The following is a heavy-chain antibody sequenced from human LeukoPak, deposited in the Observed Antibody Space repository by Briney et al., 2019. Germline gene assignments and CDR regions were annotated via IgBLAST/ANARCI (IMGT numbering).Heavy chain of an antibody. J-gene: IGHJ6*03. V-gene: IGHV4-61*02. Sequence: SETLSLTCTVSGGSISSGSYYWSWIRQPAGKGLEWIGRIYTSGSTNYNPSLKSRVTISVDTSKNQFSLKLSSVTAADTAVYYCARTPFRYCSSTSCYVPGYYYYMDVWGKGTTVTISS. CDR2: IYTSGST. CDR3: ARTPFRYCSSTSCYVPGYYYYMDV. CDR1: GGSISSGSYY. D-gene: IGHD2-2*01.